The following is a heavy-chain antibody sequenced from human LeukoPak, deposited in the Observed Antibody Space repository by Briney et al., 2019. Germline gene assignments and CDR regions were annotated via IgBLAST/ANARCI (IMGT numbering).Heavy chain of an antibody. V-gene: IGHV3-7*01. CDR2: IKQGGSEK. Sequence: SGGSLRLSCAASGFTFSGSWMSWVRQAPGKGLEWVANIKQGGSEKYYVDSVKGRFTISRDNAKNSLYLQMNSLRAEDTAVYYCARGRVGAMYYFDYWGQGTLVTVSS. J-gene: IGHJ4*02. CDR1: GFTFSGSW. D-gene: IGHD1-26*01. CDR3: ARGRVGAMYYFDY.